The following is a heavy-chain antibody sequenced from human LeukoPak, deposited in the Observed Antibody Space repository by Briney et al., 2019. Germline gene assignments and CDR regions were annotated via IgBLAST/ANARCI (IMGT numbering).Heavy chain of an antibody. J-gene: IGHJ4*02. D-gene: IGHD1-26*01. Sequence: GGSLRLSCAASKFSFTTYDMHWVRQAPGKGLEWVAFIQYDGSNQYYADSVKGRFSITRDNSKSTLYLQMNSLRAGDTAVYYCAKGGARLHLYYFDSWGQGTLVTVSS. CDR3: AKGGARLHLYYFDS. CDR2: IQYDGSNQ. CDR1: KFSFTTYD. V-gene: IGHV3-30*02.